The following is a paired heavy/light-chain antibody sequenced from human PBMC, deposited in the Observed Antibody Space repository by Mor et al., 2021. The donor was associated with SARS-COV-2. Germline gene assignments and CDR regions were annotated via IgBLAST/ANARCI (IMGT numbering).Heavy chain of an antibody. CDR1: GFTFSSYA. CDR3: AKDPDKYDFWSGYLRGLKS. Sequence: EVQLLESGGGLVQPGGSLRLSCAASGFTFSSYAMSWVRQAPGKGLEWVSAVSGNGGSTYYADSVKGRFTISRDNSKNTLYLQMNSLRAEDTAVYYCAKDPDKYDFWSGYLRGLKSWGQGTLVTVSS. CDR2: VSGNGGST. J-gene: IGHJ4*02. D-gene: IGHD3-3*01. V-gene: IGHV3-23*01.
Light chain of an antibody. J-gene: IGKJ3*01. Sequence: DVVMTQSPLSLPVTLGQPASISCRSSQSLVHSDGNTYLNWFQQRPGQSPRRLIYKVSNRDSGVPDRFSGSGSGTDFTLKISRVEAEDVGVYYCMQGTHPFTFGPGTKVDIK. CDR1: QSLVHSDGNTY. CDR3: MQGTHPFT. V-gene: IGKV2-30*02. CDR2: KVS.